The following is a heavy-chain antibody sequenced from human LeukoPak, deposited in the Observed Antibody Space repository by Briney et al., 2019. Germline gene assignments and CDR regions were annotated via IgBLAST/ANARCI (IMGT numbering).Heavy chain of an antibody. Sequence: PGGSLRLSCAASGFTFSSYVMHWVRQAPGKGLEWVAVISYDGSNKYYADSVKGRFTISRDNSKNTLYLQMNSLRAEDTAVYYCARGRLGLDYWGQGTLVTVSS. J-gene: IGHJ4*02. CDR3: ARGRLGLDY. CDR2: ISYDGSNK. V-gene: IGHV3-30-3*01. D-gene: IGHD5-12*01. CDR1: GFTFSSYV.